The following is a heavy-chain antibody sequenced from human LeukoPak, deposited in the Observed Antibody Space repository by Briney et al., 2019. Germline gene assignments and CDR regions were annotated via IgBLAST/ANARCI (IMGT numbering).Heavy chain of an antibody. CDR3: ARVKNYYDSSGYLYYFDY. D-gene: IGHD3-22*01. Sequence: ASVKVSCKASGYTFTAYYIHWVRQAPGQGLEWMGWINPNSGGTNYAQNFQGRDTMTRDTSISTAYMELSRLRSDDTAVYYCARVKNYYDSSGYLYYFDYWGQGTLVTVSS. J-gene: IGHJ4*02. CDR1: GYTFTAYY. V-gene: IGHV1-2*02. CDR2: INPNSGGT.